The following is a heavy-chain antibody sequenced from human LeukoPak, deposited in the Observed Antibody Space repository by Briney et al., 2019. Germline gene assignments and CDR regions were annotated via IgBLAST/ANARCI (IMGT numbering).Heavy chain of an antibody. J-gene: IGHJ6*02. D-gene: IGHD3-22*01. V-gene: IGHV1-69*04. CDR1: GGTFRSYA. CDR2: IIPMLSIT. Sequence: ASVKVSCKASGGTFRSYAINWVRQAPREGLEWMGRIIPMLSITNYAQKLQGRVTITADKSTNTAYMELSSLRSEDTAVYYCATYNVDYYDTSDGMDVWGQGTTVTVSS. CDR3: ATYNVDYYDTSDGMDV.